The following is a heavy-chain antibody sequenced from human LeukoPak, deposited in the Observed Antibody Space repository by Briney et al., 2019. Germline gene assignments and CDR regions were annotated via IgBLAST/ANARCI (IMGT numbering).Heavy chain of an antibody. V-gene: IGHV4-39*01. CDR3: ARSSAAAGPTHNWFGP. D-gene: IGHD6-13*01. Sequence: SETLSLTCSVSGGSISSSSKYWGWIRQPPGKGLEWIGSIYYSGDTYYNPSLRSRVTISVDTSKNQFSLKLTSVTAADTAVYYCARSSAAAGPTHNWFGPWGQGTLVTVPS. CDR2: IYYSGDT. J-gene: IGHJ5*02. CDR1: GGSISSSSKY.